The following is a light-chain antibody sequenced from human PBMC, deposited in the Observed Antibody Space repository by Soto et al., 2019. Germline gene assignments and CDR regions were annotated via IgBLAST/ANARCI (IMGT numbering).Light chain of an antibody. CDR1: SSDVGGYNF. CDR3: SSDAGSGIDV. V-gene: IGLV2-8*01. J-gene: IGLJ1*01. CDR2: EVS. Sequence: QSALTQPPSASGSPGQSVTISCTGTSSDVGGYNFVSWYQQHPGKSPKLMIYEVSKRPSGVPDRFSGSKSGNTASLTVSGLQAEDDAGYYCSSDAGSGIDVFGTGTKVTVL.